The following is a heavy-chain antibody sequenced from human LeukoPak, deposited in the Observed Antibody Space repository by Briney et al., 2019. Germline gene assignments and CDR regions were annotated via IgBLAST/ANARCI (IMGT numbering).Heavy chain of an antibody. CDR1: GGTFSSYA. D-gene: IGHD3-9*01. CDR3: ALRNQDILTGYLDY. CDR2: IIPIFGTA. V-gene: IGHV1-69*13. J-gene: IGHJ4*02. Sequence: ASVKVSCKASGGTFSSYAISWVRQAPGQGLEWMGGIIPIFGTANYAQKFQGRVTITADESTSTAYMELSSLRSEDTAVYYCALRNQDILTGYLDYWGQRTLVTVSS.